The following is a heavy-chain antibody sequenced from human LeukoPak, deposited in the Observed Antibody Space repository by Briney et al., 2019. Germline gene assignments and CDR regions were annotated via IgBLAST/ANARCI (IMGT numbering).Heavy chain of an antibody. CDR3: ARDTPEMMGVAFDI. Sequence: SETLSLTCTVSGGSISSSSYYWGWIRQPPGKGLEWIGSIYYSGSTFYNPSLKSRVTISVDTSKNQFSLKLSSVTAADTAVYYCARDTPEMMGVAFDIWGQGTMVTVSS. D-gene: IGHD3-16*01. CDR1: GGSISSSSYY. J-gene: IGHJ3*02. V-gene: IGHV4-39*07. CDR2: IYYSGST.